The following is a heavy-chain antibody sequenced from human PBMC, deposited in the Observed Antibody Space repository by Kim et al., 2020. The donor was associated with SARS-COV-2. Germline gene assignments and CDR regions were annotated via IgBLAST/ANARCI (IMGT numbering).Heavy chain of an antibody. V-gene: IGHV4-39*07. Sequence: YSPALRSRVSISVDTSRSQFSLTLSSVTAADTAVYYCADYSSSTGWIDPWGQGALVTVSS. J-gene: IGHJ5*02. CDR3: ADYSSSTGWIDP. D-gene: IGHD6-19*01.